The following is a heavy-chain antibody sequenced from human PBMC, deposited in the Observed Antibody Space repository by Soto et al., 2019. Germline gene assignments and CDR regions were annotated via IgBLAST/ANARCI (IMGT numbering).Heavy chain of an antibody. D-gene: IGHD6-19*01. CDR2: IYHSGST. CDR1: GGSISSSNW. J-gene: IGHJ4*02. V-gene: IGHV4-4*02. Sequence: QVQLQESGPGLVKPSGTLSLTCAVSGGSISSSNWWSWVRQPPGKGLEWIGEIYHSGSTNYNPSLRSRVTISVDKSKNQFSLKLSSVTAADTAVYYCARASLAVAILYYFDYWGQGTLVTVSS. CDR3: ARASLAVAILYYFDY.